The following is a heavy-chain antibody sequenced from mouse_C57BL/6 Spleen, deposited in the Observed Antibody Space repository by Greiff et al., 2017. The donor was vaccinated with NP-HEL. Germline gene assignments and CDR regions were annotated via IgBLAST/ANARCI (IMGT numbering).Heavy chain of an antibody. CDR3: ARLELGRGFDV. CDR1: GYTFTSYW. Sequence: VQLQQSGAELVKPGASVKMSCKASGYTFTSYWITWVKQRPGQGLEWIGDIYPGSGSTNYNEKFKSKATLTVDTASSTVYMQLSSLTSEDYAVYYCARLELGRGFDVWGTGTTVTVSS. J-gene: IGHJ1*03. V-gene: IGHV1-55*01. D-gene: IGHD4-1*01. CDR2: IYPGSGST.